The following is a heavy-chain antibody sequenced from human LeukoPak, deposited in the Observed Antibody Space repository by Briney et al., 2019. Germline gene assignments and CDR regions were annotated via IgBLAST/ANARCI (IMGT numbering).Heavy chain of an antibody. Sequence: GGSLRLSCAASEFTFSSYWMTWVRQAPGKGLEWVANINQDGSEKYYMDSVKGRFAISRDSAKNSLNLQMNSLRGEDTAVYYCARGCSSSTCPGDYWGQGTLVTVSS. J-gene: IGHJ4*02. CDR3: ARGCSSSTCPGDY. CDR1: EFTFSSYW. CDR2: INQDGSEK. V-gene: IGHV3-7*03. D-gene: IGHD2-2*01.